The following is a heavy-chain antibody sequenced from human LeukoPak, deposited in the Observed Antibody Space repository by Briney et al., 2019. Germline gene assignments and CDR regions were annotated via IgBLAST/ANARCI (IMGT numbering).Heavy chain of an antibody. CDR2: MNPNSGNT. CDR1: GYTFTSYD. J-gene: IGHJ6*03. D-gene: IGHD6-13*01. Sequence: GASVKVSCKASGYTFTSYDINWVRQAPGQGLEWMGWMNPNSGNTGYAQKFQGRVTMTRNTSISTAYMELSSLRSEDTAVYYCARDRVGAAAYYYYYYMDVWGKGTTVTVSS. V-gene: IGHV1-8*01. CDR3: ARDRVGAAAYYYYYYMDV.